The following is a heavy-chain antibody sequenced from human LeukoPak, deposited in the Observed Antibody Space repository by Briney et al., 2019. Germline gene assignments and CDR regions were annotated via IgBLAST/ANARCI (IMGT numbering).Heavy chain of an antibody. CDR2: IYSGGST. Sequence: GGSLRLSCAASGFTVSSNYMSWVRQAPGKGLEWVSVIYSGGSTYYADSVKGQFTISRDNSKNTLYLQMNSLRAEDTAVYYCARVRRVPRTNWFDPWGQGTLVTVSS. CDR1: GFTVSSNY. CDR3: ARVRRVPRTNWFDP. J-gene: IGHJ5*02. D-gene: IGHD3-10*01. V-gene: IGHV3-53*01.